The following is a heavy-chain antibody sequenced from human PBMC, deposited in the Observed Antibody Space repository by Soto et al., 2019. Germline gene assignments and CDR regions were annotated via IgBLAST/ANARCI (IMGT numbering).Heavy chain of an antibody. J-gene: IGHJ4*02. V-gene: IGHV4-59*01. CDR3: ARAPMVLSRSYFDS. Sequence: SETLSLTCTVSGGSISNFCWSWIRQPPGKGLEWIGYISYSGNTNYNPSLKSRVSISVDTSKNQLSLNLTSVTAADTAVYYCARAPMVLSRSYFDSWGQGTPVTVSS. D-gene: IGHD2-8*01. CDR1: GGSISNFC. CDR2: ISYSGNT.